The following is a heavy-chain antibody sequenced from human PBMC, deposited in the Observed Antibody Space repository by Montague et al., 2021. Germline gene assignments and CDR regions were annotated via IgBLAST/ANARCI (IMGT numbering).Heavy chain of an antibody. D-gene: IGHD1-26*01. CDR3: AREWSGFDF. CDR1: GVSMNTYK. CDR2: IYSSGNT. J-gene: IGHJ3*01. V-gene: IGHV4-59*01. Sequence: SETLSLTCTVSGVSMNTYKWNWIRQPPGKRLEWIGYIYSSGNTNYNPSLKSRVTISVDTSRNQFSLEVSSVTAVDTAMYYCAREWSGFDFWGHGTMVTVSS.